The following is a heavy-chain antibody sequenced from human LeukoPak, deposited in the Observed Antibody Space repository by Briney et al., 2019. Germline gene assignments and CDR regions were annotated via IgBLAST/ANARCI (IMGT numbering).Heavy chain of an antibody. CDR1: GYTFTSYD. CDR2: MNPNSGNT. V-gene: IGHV1-8*01. J-gene: IGHJ1*01. CDR3: ARGRPSSGWYPEYFQH. D-gene: IGHD6-19*01. Sequence: GASVKVSCKASGYTFTSYDINWVRQATGQGLEWMGWMNPNSGNTGYAQKFQGRVTMTRNTSISTAYMELSSLRSEDTAAYYCARGRPSSGWYPEYFQHWGQGTLVTVSS.